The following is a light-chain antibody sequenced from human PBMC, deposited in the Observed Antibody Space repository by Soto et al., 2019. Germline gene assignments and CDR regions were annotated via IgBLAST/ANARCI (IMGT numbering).Light chain of an antibody. CDR1: QSVRNW. CDR2: DAS. CDR3: QQFNTYSYT. J-gene: IGKJ2*01. V-gene: IGKV1-5*01. Sequence: DIQMTQSPSTLSASVGDRVTITCRASQSVRNWLAWYQQKPGKAPKLLIYDASSLESGVPSRFSGSGFGTEFTLTISSLQPDDFATYYCQQFNTYSYTFGQGTRVGIK.